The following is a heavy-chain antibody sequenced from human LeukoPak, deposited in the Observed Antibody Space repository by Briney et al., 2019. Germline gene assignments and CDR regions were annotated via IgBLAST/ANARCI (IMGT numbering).Heavy chain of an antibody. CDR1: GGSFSGYY. CDR2: INHSGST. D-gene: IGHD3-10*01. J-gene: IGHJ5*02. Sequence: PSETLSLTCAVYGGSFSGYYWSWIRQPPGKGLEWIGEINHSGSTNYNPSLKSRITISVDTSKNQFSLKLSSVTAADTAVYYCATRILWFGELGWFDPWGQGTLVTVSS. CDR3: ATRILWFGELGWFDP. V-gene: IGHV4-34*01.